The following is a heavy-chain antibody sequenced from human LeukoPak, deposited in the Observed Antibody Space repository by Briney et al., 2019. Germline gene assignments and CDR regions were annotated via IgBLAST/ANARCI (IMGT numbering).Heavy chain of an antibody. V-gene: IGHV1-2*02. J-gene: IGHJ2*01. CDR1: GYTFTGYY. D-gene: IGHD4-17*01. CDR3: ATSLYGDYGTRTGSYWYFDL. Sequence: GASVKVSCKASGYTFTGYYIHWVRQAPGQGLELMGWINPNNGGTNYAQKFQGRVTMTEDTSTDTAYMELSSLRSEDTAVYYCATSLYGDYGTRTGSYWYFDLWGRGTLVTVSS. CDR2: INPNNGGT.